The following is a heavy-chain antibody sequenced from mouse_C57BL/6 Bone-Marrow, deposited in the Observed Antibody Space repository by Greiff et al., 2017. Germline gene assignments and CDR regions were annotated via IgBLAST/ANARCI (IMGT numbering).Heavy chain of an antibody. V-gene: IGHV5-6*01. J-gene: IGHJ1*03. D-gene: IGHD1-1*01. CDR3: ARILPWYFDV. Sequence: EVKVVESGGDLVKPGGSLKLSCAASGFTFSSYGMSWVRQTPDKRLEWVATISSGGSYTYYPDSVKGRFTISRDNAKNTLYLQMSSLKSEDTAMYYCARILPWYFDVWGTGTTVTVSS. CDR1: GFTFSSYG. CDR2: ISSGGSYT.